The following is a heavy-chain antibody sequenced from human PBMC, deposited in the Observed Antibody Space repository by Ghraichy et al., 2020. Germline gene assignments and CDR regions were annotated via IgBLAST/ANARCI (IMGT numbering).Heavy chain of an antibody. CDR3: ARELILYYDFWSGYSPFDY. V-gene: IGHV1-18*04. J-gene: IGHJ4*02. Sequence: ASVKVSCKASGYTFTSYGISWVRQAPGQGLEWMGWISAYNGNTNYAQKLQGRVTMTTDTSTSTAYMELRSLRSDDTAVYYCARELILYYDFWSGYSPFDYWGQGTLVTVSS. CDR1: GYTFTSYG. CDR2: ISAYNGNT. D-gene: IGHD3-3*01.